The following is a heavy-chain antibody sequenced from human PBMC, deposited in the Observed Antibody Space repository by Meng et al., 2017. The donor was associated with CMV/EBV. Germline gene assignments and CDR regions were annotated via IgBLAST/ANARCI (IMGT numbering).Heavy chain of an antibody. CDR3: ARDGRGYCSSTSCCGMDV. Sequence: SETLSLTCTVSGGSISSSSYYWGWIRQPPGKGLEWIGSIYYSGSTYYNPSLKSRVTISVDTSKNQFSRKLSSVTAADTAVYYCARDGRGYCSSTSCCGMDVWGQGTTVTVSS. V-gene: IGHV4-39*07. J-gene: IGHJ6*02. CDR2: IYYSGST. CDR1: GGSISSSSYY. D-gene: IGHD2-2*03.